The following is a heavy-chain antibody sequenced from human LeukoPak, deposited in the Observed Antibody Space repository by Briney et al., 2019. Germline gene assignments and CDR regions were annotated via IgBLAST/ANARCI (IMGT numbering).Heavy chain of an antibody. CDR1: GFTFSSYA. V-gene: IGHV3-23*01. CDR2: ISASGGST. D-gene: IGHD3/OR15-3a*01. CDR3: VREGPRGLAFDI. Sequence: GGSLRLSCAASGFTFSSYAMSWVRQAPGKGLEWVSGISASGGSTFYADSVKGRFTISRDNSKNTLYLQMNGLRVEDTAVYYCVREGPRGLAFDIWGQGTMVTVSS. J-gene: IGHJ3*02.